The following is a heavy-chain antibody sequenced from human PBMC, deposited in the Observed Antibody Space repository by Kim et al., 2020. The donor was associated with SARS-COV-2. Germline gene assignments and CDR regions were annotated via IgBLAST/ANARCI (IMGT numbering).Heavy chain of an antibody. J-gene: IGHJ4*02. CDR1: GFTFSSYD. Sequence: GGSLRLSCAASGFTFSSYDMNWVRQAPGKGLEWVSYISSSGSTIYYADSVKGRFTISRDNAKNSLYLQMNSLRAEDTAVYYCARAPRVLWFGELSPGDDYCGQGTLVTVSS. CDR2: ISSSGSTI. D-gene: IGHD3-10*01. CDR3: ARAPRVLWFGELSPGDDY. V-gene: IGHV3-48*03.